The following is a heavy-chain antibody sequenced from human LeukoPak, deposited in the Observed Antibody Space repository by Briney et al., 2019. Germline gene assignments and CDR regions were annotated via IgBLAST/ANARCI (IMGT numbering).Heavy chain of an antibody. CDR2: ISSSGGST. Sequence: GGSLRLSCAASGFTFSSYAMSWVRQAPGKGLEWISAISSSGGSTYYADSVKGRFTISRDNSKNTLYLQMNSLRSEDTAVYYCAKVRLSYDFWSGYEAPFDYWGQGTLVTVSS. D-gene: IGHD3-3*01. CDR3: AKVRLSYDFWSGYEAPFDY. V-gene: IGHV3-23*01. CDR1: GFTFSSYA. J-gene: IGHJ4*02.